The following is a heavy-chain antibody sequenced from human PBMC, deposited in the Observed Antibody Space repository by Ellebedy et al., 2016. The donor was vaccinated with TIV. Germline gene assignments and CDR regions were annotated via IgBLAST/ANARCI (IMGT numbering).Heavy chain of an antibody. Sequence: AASVKVSCKASGFTFTSSAVQWVRQARGQRLERIGWIVVGSGNTNYAQKFQERVTITRDMSTSTAYMELSSLRSEDTAVYYCAAEGQQIWGPRSSGFDPWGQGTLVTVSS. CDR1: GFTFTSSA. CDR2: IVVGSGNT. CDR3: AAEGQQIWGPRSSGFDP. D-gene: IGHD3-16*01. V-gene: IGHV1-58*01. J-gene: IGHJ5*02.